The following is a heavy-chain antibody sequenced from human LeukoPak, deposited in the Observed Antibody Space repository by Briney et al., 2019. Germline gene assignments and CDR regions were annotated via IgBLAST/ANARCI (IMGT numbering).Heavy chain of an antibody. CDR3: AREDYYGSGSYYGSRTIDY. Sequence: ASETLSLTCTVSGGSISSSSYYWSWIRQPAGRGLEWIGHIYTSGSTSYNPSLKSRVTISVDTSQNQLSLKLSSVTAADTAMYYCAREDYYGSGSYYGSRTIDYWGQGTLVTVSS. D-gene: IGHD3-10*01. J-gene: IGHJ4*02. V-gene: IGHV4-61*09. CDR2: IYTSGST. CDR1: GGSISSSSYY.